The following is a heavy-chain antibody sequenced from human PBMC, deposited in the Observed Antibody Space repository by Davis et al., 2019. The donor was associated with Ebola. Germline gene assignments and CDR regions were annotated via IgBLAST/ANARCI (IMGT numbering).Heavy chain of an antibody. D-gene: IGHD3-3*01. CDR1: GGSFSGYY. J-gene: IGHJ5*02. Sequence: PSETLSLTCAVYGGSFSGYYWSWIRQPPGKGLEWIGEINHSGSTNYNPSLKSRVTISIDTSKNQFSLKLSSVTAADTAVYYCARDGRFLEWLLSGNWFDPWGQGTLVTVSS. CDR3: ARDGRFLEWLLSGNWFDP. V-gene: IGHV4-34*01. CDR2: INHSGST.